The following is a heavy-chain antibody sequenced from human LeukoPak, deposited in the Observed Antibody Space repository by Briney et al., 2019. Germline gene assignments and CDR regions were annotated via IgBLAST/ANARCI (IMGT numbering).Heavy chain of an antibody. D-gene: IGHD3-16*01. J-gene: IGHJ4*02. V-gene: IGHV4-39*07. CDR2: IYYSHST. CDR3: ARDGGNRSFDF. CDR1: GGSISSSSYD. Sequence: SETLSLTCTVSGGSISSSSYDWGWIRHPPGKGLEWIGSIYYSHSTYYNPSLKSRVTISLDTSQNQFSLKLCSLTAADTAVYYCARDGGNRSFDFWGQGTLVTVSS.